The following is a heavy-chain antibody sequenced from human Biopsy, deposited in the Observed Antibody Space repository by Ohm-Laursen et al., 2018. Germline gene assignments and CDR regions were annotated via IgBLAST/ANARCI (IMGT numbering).Heavy chain of an antibody. J-gene: IGHJ5*02. CDR3: ARTPRDSFWSGSYKRGLWFDP. CDR2: VYNGGIT. D-gene: IGHD3-3*01. CDR1: GGSIISYY. V-gene: IGHV4-59*07. Sequence: SDTLSLTCSVSGGSIISYYWTWIRQPPGKGLEWIGHVYNGGITNYNPSHKSRVTISKDTSKNQFSLQVNSVTAADTAVYYCARTPRDSFWSGSYKRGLWFDPWGQGTLVIVPS.